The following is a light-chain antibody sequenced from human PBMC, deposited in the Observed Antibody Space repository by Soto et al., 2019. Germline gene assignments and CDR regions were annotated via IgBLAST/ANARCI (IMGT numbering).Light chain of an antibody. CDR3: QQYDEWPLT. J-gene: IGKJ4*01. CDR1: QNVKTR. CDR2: DAF. V-gene: IGKV3-15*01. Sequence: EKLMTQSPATLSVSPGERATLSCRASQNVKTRLAWYQQKPGQAPRLLICDAFTRATGIPARFSGSASETEFTLTISSLQSEDFAVYYCQQYDEWPLTFGGGTKVEIK.